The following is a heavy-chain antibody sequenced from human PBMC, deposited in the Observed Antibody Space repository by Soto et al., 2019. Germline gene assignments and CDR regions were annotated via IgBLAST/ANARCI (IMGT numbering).Heavy chain of an antibody. V-gene: IGHV5-10-1*01. D-gene: IGHD6-19*01. J-gene: IGHJ6*02. CDR2: IDPSDSYT. Sequence: PGESLKISCKGSGYSFTSYWISWVRQMPGKGLERMGRIDPSDSYTNYSPSFQGHVTISADKFISTAYLQWSSLKASDTAMYYCARRGIAVAGKGLDVWGQGTTVTVSS. CDR1: GYSFTSYW. CDR3: ARRGIAVAGKGLDV.